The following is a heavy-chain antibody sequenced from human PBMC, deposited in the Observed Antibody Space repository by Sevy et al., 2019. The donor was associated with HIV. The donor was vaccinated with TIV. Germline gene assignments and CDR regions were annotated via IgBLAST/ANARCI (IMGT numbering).Heavy chain of an antibody. V-gene: IGHV3-48*02. CDR1: GFTFNTYN. D-gene: IGHD3-22*01. CDR2: ISYTSTTI. J-gene: IGHJ6*02. CDR3: ASSDATSRFGYYYLAMDI. Sequence: GGSLRLSCAVSGFTFNTYNMNWVRQAPGKGLEWVSYISYTSTTIYYADSVRGRFTISRDNAKNTLYLQMNGLRDEDVAVYYCASSDATSRFGYYYLAMDIWGQGTSVTVSS.